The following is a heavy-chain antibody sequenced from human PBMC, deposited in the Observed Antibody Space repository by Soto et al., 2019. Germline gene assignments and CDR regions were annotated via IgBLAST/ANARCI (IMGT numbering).Heavy chain of an antibody. V-gene: IGHV4-4*07. CDR1: GGSISIFY. CDR3: VRDGSKTLRDWFDP. Sequence: QVQLQESGPGVVKPSETLSLSCLVSGGSISIFYWRWIRKTAGKGLEWMGRVYATGATDYNPSLRRRVTMSVDISKKTFSLRLTSVTAADTGVYYCVRDGSKTLRDWFDPWGQGKLVTVSS. J-gene: IGHJ5*02. CDR2: VYATGAT.